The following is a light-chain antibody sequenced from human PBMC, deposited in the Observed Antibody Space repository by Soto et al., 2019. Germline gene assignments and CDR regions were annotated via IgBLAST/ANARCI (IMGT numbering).Light chain of an antibody. CDR1: SSNIGENY. V-gene: IGLV1-36*01. J-gene: IGLJ3*02. CDR3: EAWDDTLNGHV. Sequence: QSVLAQPPSVSEAPRQRVTISCSGSSSNIGENYVNWYQQVPGKAPKLVLYHDDLLPSGVSDRLSGSKSGTSASLAISGLQSEDEADYYCEAWDDTLNGHVFGGGTKVTVL. CDR2: HDD.